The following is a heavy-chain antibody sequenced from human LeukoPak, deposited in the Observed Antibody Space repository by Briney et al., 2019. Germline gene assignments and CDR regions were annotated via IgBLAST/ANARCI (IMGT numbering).Heavy chain of an antibody. CDR1: GYNFTNYG. V-gene: IGHV1-18*01. Sequence: GASVKVSCKASGYNFTNYGISWVRRAPGQGLEWMGWISAYNGNTNYAQKLQGRVTMTTDTSTTTAYMELRSLRSDDTAVYYCATETTAWFDPWGQGTLVTVSS. CDR3: ATETTAWFDP. J-gene: IGHJ5*02. CDR2: ISAYNGNT. D-gene: IGHD4-17*01.